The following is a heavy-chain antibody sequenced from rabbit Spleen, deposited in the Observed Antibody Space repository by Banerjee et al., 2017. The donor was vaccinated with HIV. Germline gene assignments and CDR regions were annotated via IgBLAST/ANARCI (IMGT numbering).Heavy chain of an antibody. D-gene: IGHD6-1*01. V-gene: IGHV1S40*01. CDR2: IYAGSSGST. CDR3: AREYYFYGEADDRINL. J-gene: IGHJ4*01. CDR1: GFSFSDYYY. Sequence: QSLEESGGDLVKPGASLTLTCTASGFSFSDYYYMCWVRQAPGEGLEWIACIYAGSSGSTYYADWARGRFTISKTSSTTVTLRMTSLTAADTATYFCAREYYFYGEADDRINLWGPGTLVTVS.